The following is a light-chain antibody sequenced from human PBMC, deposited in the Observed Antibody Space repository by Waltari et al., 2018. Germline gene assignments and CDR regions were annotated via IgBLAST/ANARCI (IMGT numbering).Light chain of an antibody. CDR2: DAS. CDR3: QQRSKSFT. V-gene: IGKV3-11*01. CDR1: QSISSY. J-gene: IGKJ3*01. Sequence: EIVLKQSPATLSLSPGAGATLSCRASQSISSYLAWYQQKPGQAPRLLIYDASTRATGIPARFSGSGSVTDFTLTISSLEPEDFAIYYCQQRSKSFTFGPGTKVDIK.